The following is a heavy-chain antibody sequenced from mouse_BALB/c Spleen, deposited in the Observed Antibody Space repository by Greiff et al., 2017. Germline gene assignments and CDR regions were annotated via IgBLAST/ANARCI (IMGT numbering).Heavy chain of an antibody. CDR3: ARYYDGPMDY. V-gene: IGHV5-17*02. CDR2: ISSGSSTI. CDR1: GFTFSSFG. D-gene: IGHD2-3*01. Sequence: EVQLLESGGGLVQPGGSRKLSCAASGFTFSSFGMHWVRQAPEKGLEWVAYISSGSSTIYYADTVKGRFTITRDNTKNTLFLQMTSLRSEDTAMYYCARYYDGPMDYWGQGTSDTVSS. J-gene: IGHJ4*01.